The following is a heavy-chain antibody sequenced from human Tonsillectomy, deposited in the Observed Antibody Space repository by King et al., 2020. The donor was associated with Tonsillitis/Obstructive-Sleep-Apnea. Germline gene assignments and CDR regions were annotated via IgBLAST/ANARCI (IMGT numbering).Heavy chain of an antibody. CDR3: ASHEDTSGYYGAFDI. CDR1: GYSFTSYW. D-gene: IGHD3-22*01. J-gene: IGHJ3*02. CDR2: IXPXDSDT. Sequence: VQLVESGAEVKKPGESLKISCKGSGYSFTSYWIGWVXQMPGKGLEWMGIIXPXDSDTRYSPSFQGQVTISADKSISTAYLQWSSLKASDTAMYYCASHEDTSGYYGAFDIWGQGTMVTVSS. V-gene: IGHV5-51*01.